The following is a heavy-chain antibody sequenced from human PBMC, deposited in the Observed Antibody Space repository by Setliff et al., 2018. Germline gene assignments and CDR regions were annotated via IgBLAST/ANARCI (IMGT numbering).Heavy chain of an antibody. CDR1: GFTFSNYW. Sequence: PGGSLRLSCAASGFTFSNYWMSWVRQAPGKGLVWVSRLNEDGSTTTYADSVKGRFTISRDNAKNTLYLEMNSLRAEDTAVYYCGRDLTGKDDYWGQGTLVTVSS. J-gene: IGHJ4*02. V-gene: IGHV3-74*03. D-gene: IGHD3-9*01. CDR3: GRDLTGKDDY. CDR2: LNEDGSTT.